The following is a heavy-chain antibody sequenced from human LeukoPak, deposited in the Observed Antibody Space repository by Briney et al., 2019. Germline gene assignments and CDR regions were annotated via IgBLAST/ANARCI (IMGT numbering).Heavy chain of an antibody. CDR3: ARDPAGNFGGAAYYFDS. Sequence: SQTLSLTCTVSGGSISSGGYYWSWIRQHPGKGLEWIGYIYYSGSTYYNPSLKSRVTMSVETSKNQFSLSLTSVTAADTAVYYCARDPAGNFGGAAYYFDSWGPGTLVTVSA. CDR1: GGSISSGGYY. CDR2: IYYSGST. D-gene: IGHD4-23*01. J-gene: IGHJ4*02. V-gene: IGHV4-31*03.